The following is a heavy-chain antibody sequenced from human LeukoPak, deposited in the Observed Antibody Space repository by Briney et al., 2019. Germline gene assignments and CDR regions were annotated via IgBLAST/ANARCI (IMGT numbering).Heavy chain of an antibody. Sequence: GGSLRLSCAASEFTFSSYWMHWVRQAPGKGLVWVSCINTDGSVTRYADSVKGRFTISRDNAKNSLYLQMNSLRAEDTAVYYCAELGITMIGGVWGKGTTVTISS. CDR2: INTDGSVT. V-gene: IGHV3-74*01. CDR3: AELGITMIGGV. J-gene: IGHJ6*04. D-gene: IGHD3-10*02. CDR1: EFTFSSYW.